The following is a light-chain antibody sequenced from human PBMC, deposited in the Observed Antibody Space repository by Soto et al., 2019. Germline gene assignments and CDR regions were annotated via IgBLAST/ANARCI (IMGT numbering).Light chain of an antibody. CDR3: QKYNSAPRT. Sequence: DIQMTQSPSSLSASVGDRVTMSGRASQGISNYLAWYQQKPGKVPKLLIYAASTLQSGVPSRFSGSGSGTDFTLTISSLQPEDVATYYCQKYNSAPRTFGQGTRLEIK. V-gene: IGKV1-27*01. CDR2: AAS. J-gene: IGKJ5*01. CDR1: QGISNY.